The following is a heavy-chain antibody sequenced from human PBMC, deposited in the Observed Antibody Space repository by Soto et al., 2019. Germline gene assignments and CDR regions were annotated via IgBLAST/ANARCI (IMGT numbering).Heavy chain of an antibody. CDR1: GYTFTGYY. CDR3: ARGGVRGSYYDAFDI. CDR2: INPNSGGT. Sequence: ASVKVSCKASGYTFTGYYMHWVRQAPGQGLEWMGWINPNSGGTNYAQKFQGWVTMTRDTSISTVYMELSRLRSDDTAVYYCARGGVRGSYYDAFDIWGQGTMVTVSS. V-gene: IGHV1-2*04. J-gene: IGHJ3*02. D-gene: IGHD1-26*01.